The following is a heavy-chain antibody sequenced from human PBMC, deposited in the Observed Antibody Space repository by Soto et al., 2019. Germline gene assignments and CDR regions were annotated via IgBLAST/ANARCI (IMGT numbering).Heavy chain of an antibody. Sequence: PGGSLRLSCAASGFSFTSYAMNWVRQAPGKGLEWVSAISGGGDSAYYADSVKGRFTISRDNSKKTLSLQMNSLRAEDTAVYYCAKNHYYDISGYSDYWGQGTLVTVSS. CDR1: GFSFTSYA. CDR3: AKNHYYDISGYSDY. D-gene: IGHD3-22*01. CDR2: ISGGGDSA. V-gene: IGHV3-23*01. J-gene: IGHJ4*02.